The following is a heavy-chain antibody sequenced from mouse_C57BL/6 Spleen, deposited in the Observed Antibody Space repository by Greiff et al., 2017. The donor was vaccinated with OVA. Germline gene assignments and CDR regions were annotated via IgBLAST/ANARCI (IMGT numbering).Heavy chain of an antibody. D-gene: IGHD3-2*02. J-gene: IGHJ2*01. CDR3: EREARSQATTLYFDY. V-gene: IGHV1-52*01. CDR2: IDPTDSGT. Sequence: QVQLQQPGAELVRPGSSVKLSCKASGYTFTSYWMHWVKQRPVQGLEWIGNIDPTDSGTNYNQKFKDKATLTVDKSSSTAYMQLSSLTSEDSAVYSGEREARSQATTLYFDYWGQGTTLTVSS. CDR1: GYTFTSYW.